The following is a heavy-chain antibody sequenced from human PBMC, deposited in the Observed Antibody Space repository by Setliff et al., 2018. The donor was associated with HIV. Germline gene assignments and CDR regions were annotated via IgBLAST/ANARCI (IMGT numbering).Heavy chain of an antibody. J-gene: IGHJ6*03. D-gene: IGHD2-2*01. V-gene: IGHV1-18*01. CDR3: ASSRDSIVEVTVGRWIENYYYMDV. CDR1: GYTFTSYG. CDR2: ISAYNGNT. Sequence: ASVKVSCKASGYTFTSYGISWVRQAPGQGLEWMGWISAYNGNTKSAQNLQGRVTMTTDTSTSTAHMELSSLRSEDTAVYYCASSRDSIVEVTVGRWIENYYYMDVWGKGTTVTVSS.